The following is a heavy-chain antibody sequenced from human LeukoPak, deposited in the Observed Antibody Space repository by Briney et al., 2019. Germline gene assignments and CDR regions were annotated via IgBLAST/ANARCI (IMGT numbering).Heavy chain of an antibody. Sequence: ASVKVSCKASGYTFTTFYMHWVRQAPGQGLEWMGIINPSDGSTSYAQKFQGRVTMTRDTSTSTAYMELSRLRSDDTAVYYCARNLNANYYDSSGYPAIWGQGTMVTVSS. CDR1: GYTFTTFY. CDR2: INPSDGST. D-gene: IGHD3-22*01. J-gene: IGHJ3*02. CDR3: ARNLNANYYDSSGYPAI. V-gene: IGHV1-46*01.